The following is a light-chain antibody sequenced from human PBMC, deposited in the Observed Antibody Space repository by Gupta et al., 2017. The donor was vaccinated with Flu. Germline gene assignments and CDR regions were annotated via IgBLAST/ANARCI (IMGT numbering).Light chain of an antibody. CDR3: SSYTNTNTGVV. V-gene: IGLV2-14*01. CDR1: SSDVGGYEY. J-gene: IGLJ2*01. CDR2: EVS. Sequence: IAISCTGTSSDVGGYEYVSWYQQHPGKAPELMIFEVSRRPSGISDRFSGSKSGNTASLTISGLLAEDEAYYYCSSYTNTNTGVVFGGGTKLTVL.